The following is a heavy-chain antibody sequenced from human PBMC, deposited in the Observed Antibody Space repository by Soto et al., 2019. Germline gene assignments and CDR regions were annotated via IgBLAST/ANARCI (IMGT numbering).Heavy chain of an antibody. J-gene: IGHJ4*02. CDR2: IYSGGST. D-gene: IGHD3-16*01. Sequence: EVQLVESGGGLVQPGGSLRLSCAASGFTVSSNHMSWVRQAPGKGLEWVSLIYSGGSTYYADSVKGRFTFSRDNSQNTLYLQMNRLRAEDTGVYYCAGPGEQPRYWGQGTLVTVSS. CDR1: GFTVSSNH. V-gene: IGHV3-66*01. CDR3: AGPGEQPRY.